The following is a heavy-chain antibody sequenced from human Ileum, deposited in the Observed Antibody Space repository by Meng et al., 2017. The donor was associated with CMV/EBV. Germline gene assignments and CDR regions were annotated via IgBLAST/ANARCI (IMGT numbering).Heavy chain of an antibody. CDR1: GGTFSSYA. D-gene: IGHD6-19*01. CDR3: ARSSQWLLPNLDH. Sequence: SVKVSCKTSGGTFSSYAFIWVRQAPGQGLEWMAGIVPIFGTTDYAQKFQGRVTLTTDESTSIAYMELSSLTSEDTAVYYCARSSQWLLPNLDHWGQGTLVTVSS. J-gene: IGHJ4*02. CDR2: IVPIFGTT. V-gene: IGHV1-69*05.